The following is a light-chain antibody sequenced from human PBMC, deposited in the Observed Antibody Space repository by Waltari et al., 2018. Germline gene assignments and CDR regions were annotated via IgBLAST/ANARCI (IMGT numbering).Light chain of an antibody. CDR3: AVWDDSLNAWV. J-gene: IGLJ3*02. V-gene: IGLV1-44*01. CDR1: SSNIGNNF. CDR2: TTN. Sequence: QSVLSQPPSASGTPGQTVTISCSGTSSNIGNNFVSWYRQVPGTAPKLLIYTTNQRPSGVPDRCSGSKSGTSASLALSGLLSEDEADYYGAVWDDSLNAWVFGGGTKLTVL.